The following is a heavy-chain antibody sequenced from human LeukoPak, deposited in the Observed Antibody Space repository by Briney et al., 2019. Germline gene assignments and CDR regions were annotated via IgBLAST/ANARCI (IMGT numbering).Heavy chain of an antibody. CDR2: IYYSGST. Sequence: SETLSLTCTVSGGSISSSSYYWGWIRQPPGKGLEWIGSIYYSGSTYYNPSLKSRVTISVDTSKNQFSLKLSSVTAADTAVYYCASLARPYYYYGMDVWGQGTTVTDSS. D-gene: IGHD6-6*01. J-gene: IGHJ6*02. V-gene: IGHV4-39*01. CDR1: GGSISSSSYY. CDR3: ASLARPYYYYGMDV.